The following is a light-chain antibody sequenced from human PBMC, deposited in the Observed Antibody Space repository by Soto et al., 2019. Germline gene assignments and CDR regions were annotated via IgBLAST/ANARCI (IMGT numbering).Light chain of an antibody. CDR1: SSDVGGYNY. V-gene: IGLV2-14*01. CDR3: SSYTSSSTRYNYV. CDR2: DVS. Sequence: QSALTQPASESGSPGQSITISCTGTSSDVGGYNYVSWYQQHPGKAPKLMIYDVSNRPSGVSNRFSGSKSGNTASLTISGLQAEDEADYYCSSYTSSSTRYNYVFGTGTKLTVL. J-gene: IGLJ1*01.